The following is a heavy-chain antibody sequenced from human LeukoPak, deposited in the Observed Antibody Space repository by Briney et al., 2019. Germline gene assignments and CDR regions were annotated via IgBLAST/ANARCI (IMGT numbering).Heavy chain of an antibody. CDR1: GFTFSRYW. Sequence: PGGSLRLSCAASGFTFSRYWMHWVRQAPGKGLEWVSYSDTEGSMTSYADSVKGRFTISRDNAKNTLYLEMHSLRVEDTAIYYCAREGSYLNSGGSYYLHWLDPWGQGTLVTVSS. CDR2: SDTEGSMT. D-gene: IGHD3-22*01. V-gene: IGHV3-74*01. J-gene: IGHJ5*02. CDR3: AREGSYLNSGGSYYLHWLDP.